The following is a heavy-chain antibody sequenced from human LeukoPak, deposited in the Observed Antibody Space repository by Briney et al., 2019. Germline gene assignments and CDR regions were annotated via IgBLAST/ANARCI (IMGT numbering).Heavy chain of an antibody. D-gene: IGHD5-12*01. V-gene: IGHV4-34*01. CDR3: ARVRDIVAPNWFDP. Sequence: PSETLSLTCAVYGGSFSGYYWSWIRQPPGKGLEWIGEINHSGSTNYNPSLKSRVTISVDTSKNQFSLKLSSVTAADTAVYYCARVRDIVAPNWFDPWGQGTLVTVSS. CDR1: GGSFSGYY. J-gene: IGHJ5*02. CDR2: INHSGST.